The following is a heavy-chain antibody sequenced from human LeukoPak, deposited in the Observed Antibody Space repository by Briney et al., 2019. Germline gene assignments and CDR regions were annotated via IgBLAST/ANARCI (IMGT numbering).Heavy chain of an antibody. CDR1: GFTFSDYA. J-gene: IGHJ4*02. CDR2: ISSSSSYI. D-gene: IGHD3-10*01. Sequence: GGSLRLSCAASGFTFSDYAMNWVRQAPGEGLEWVSYISSSSSYIYYADSMKGRFTISRDNAKNSLYLQMTSLIVEDTAVYYCARDVYYGSGTQRLDYWGQGTLVTVSS. V-gene: IGHV3-21*01. CDR3: ARDVYYGSGTQRLDY.